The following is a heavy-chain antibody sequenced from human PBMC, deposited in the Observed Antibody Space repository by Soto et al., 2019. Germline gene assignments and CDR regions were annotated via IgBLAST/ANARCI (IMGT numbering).Heavy chain of an antibody. D-gene: IGHD3-22*01. V-gene: IGHV3-23*01. CDR1: GFTFSSYA. J-gene: IGHJ4*02. Sequence: GGSLRLSCAASGFTFSSYAMSWVRQAPGKGLEWVSAISGSGGSTYYADSVKGRFTISRDNSKNTLYLQMNSLRAEDTAVYYCAKTVKYDSSGCPFDYWGQGTLVTVSS. CDR2: ISGSGGST. CDR3: AKTVKYDSSGCPFDY.